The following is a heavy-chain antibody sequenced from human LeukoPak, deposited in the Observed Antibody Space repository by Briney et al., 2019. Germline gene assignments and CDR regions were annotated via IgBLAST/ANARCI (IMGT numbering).Heavy chain of an antibody. J-gene: IGHJ4*02. CDR3: ARGVFWSGYYGY. CDR1: GGSISSGNYY. Sequence: SETLSLTCTVSGGSISSGNYYWSWIRQAPGKGLEWIGYIYYSGTTSNNPSLESRGTISIDTSKNQFSLELSSVTAADTAVYYCARGVFWSGYYGYWGQGTLVTVSS. D-gene: IGHD3-3*01. CDR2: IYYSGTT. V-gene: IGHV4-30-4*08.